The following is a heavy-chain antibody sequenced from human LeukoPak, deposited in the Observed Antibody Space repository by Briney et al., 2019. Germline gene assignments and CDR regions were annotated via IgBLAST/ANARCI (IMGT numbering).Heavy chain of an antibody. Sequence: ASETLSLTCTVSGGSVTSYYWSWIRQPPGKGLEWIGYVYYSRSTYYSPSLKSRVTIFVDTSKNQFSLRLSSVTAADTAVYYCAKWSESGHAFDIWGQGTMVTVSS. CDR3: AKWSESGHAFDI. V-gene: IGHV4-59*08. CDR2: VYYSRST. J-gene: IGHJ3*02. D-gene: IGHD2-15*01. CDR1: GGSVTSYY.